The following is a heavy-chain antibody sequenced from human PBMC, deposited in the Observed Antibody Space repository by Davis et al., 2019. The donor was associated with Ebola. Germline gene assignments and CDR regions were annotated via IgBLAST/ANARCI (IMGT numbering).Heavy chain of an antibody. CDR3: ARGVTMVRFPVWFDP. CDR1: GYTFTSYG. Sequence: ALVKVSCKASGYTFTSYGISWVRQAPGQGLEWMGWISAYNGNTNYAQKLQGRVTMTTDTSTSTAYMELRSLRSDDTAVYYCARGVTMVRFPVWFDPWGQGTLVTVSS. D-gene: IGHD3-10*01. CDR2: ISAYNGNT. J-gene: IGHJ5*02. V-gene: IGHV1-18*01.